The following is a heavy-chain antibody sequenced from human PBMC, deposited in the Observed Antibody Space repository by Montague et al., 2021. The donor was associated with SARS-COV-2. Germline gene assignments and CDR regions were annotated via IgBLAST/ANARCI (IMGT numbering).Heavy chain of an antibody. CDR1: GFTFSNIW. CDR3: AKNGGAHGLDV. CDR2: IKPDESEK. Sequence: SLRLSCAASGFTFSNIWMSWVRQSPGKGLEWVANIKPDESEKHYVDSVKGRFSISRDNAKNSLYLQMDNLRAEDTAVYYCAKNGGAHGLDVWGQGTLVSVSS. D-gene: IGHD4-23*01. J-gene: IGHJ6*02. V-gene: IGHV3-7*01.